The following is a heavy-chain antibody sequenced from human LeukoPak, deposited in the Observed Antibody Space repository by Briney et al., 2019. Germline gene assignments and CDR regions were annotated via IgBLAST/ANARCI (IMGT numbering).Heavy chain of an antibody. V-gene: IGHV4-59*03. J-gene: IGHJ5*01. D-gene: IGHD2-8*01. CDR2: IHYSGSS. CDR3: ALAPNSNWFDF. Sequence: SETLSLTCTVSGDSTSNFYWNWIRQSPGKGLEWIGNIHYSGSSVYNPSLKSRGTISIDTSRRQLFLKLNSVTAADTAVYFCALAPNSNWFDFWGPGILVTVSS. CDR1: GDSTSNFY.